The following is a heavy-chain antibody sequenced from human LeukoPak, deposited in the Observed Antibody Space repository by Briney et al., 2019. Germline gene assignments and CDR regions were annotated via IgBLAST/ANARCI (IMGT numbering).Heavy chain of an antibody. CDR3: ATDTPNNYYDSGSLGDY. V-gene: IGHV1-24*01. J-gene: IGHJ4*02. CDR1: GGTFSSYA. D-gene: IGHD3-10*01. CDR2: FDPEDGET. Sequence: ASVKVSCKASGGTFSSYAISWVRQAPGKGLEWMGGFDPEDGETIYAQKFQGRVTMTEDTSTDTAYMELSSLGSEDTAVYYCATDTPNNYYDSGSLGDYWGQGTLVTVSS.